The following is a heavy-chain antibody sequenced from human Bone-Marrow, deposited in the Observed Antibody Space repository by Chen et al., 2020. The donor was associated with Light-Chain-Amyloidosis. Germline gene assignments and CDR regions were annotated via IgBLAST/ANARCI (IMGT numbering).Heavy chain of an antibody. D-gene: IGHD1-26*01. V-gene: IGHV3-23*04. CDR1: GLTFSSYA. J-gene: IGHJ4*02. Sequence: EVQLVESGGGLVQPGGSLRLSCAASGLTFSSYAMSWVRQAPGKGLEWISGISGGGESTYYADSVKGRFTISRDNSKNTLYLQMNSLRGEDTADYYCARKNSVTRGGYFEYWGQGALVTVSS. CDR2: ISGGGEST. CDR3: ARKNSVTRGGYFEY.